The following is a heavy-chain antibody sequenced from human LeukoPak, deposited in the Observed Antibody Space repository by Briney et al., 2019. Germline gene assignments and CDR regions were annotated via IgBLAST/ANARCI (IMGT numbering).Heavy chain of an antibody. CDR1: GGSISSRSYC. J-gene: IGHJ6*03. D-gene: IGHD3-16*01. V-gene: IGHV4-61*09. CDR2: VHISGST. Sequence: SETLSLTCTVSGGSISSRSYCWSWIRQPAGKGLEWIGHVHISGSTNYNSSLKSRVTMSVDTSKNHFFLNLRSVTAADTAVYYCARRGGDMPARGFMDVWGKGTTVTVSS. CDR3: ARRGGDMPARGFMDV.